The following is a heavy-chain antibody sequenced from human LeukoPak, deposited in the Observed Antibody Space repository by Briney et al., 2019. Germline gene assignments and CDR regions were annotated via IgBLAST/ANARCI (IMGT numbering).Heavy chain of an antibody. CDR2: IKSKTGGGTT. Sequence: GGSLNLSCPPSGFTFRNYWMSGFRQPPGRGLDWVGRIKSKTGGGTTDYAAPVKGRFTISRDDSKTTLYLQMTSLKTEDTAVYYCATPSPVVTGPFDYWGQGTLVTVSS. CDR1: GFTFRNYW. D-gene: IGHD4-23*01. V-gene: IGHV3-15*05. J-gene: IGHJ4*02. CDR3: ATPSPVVTGPFDY.